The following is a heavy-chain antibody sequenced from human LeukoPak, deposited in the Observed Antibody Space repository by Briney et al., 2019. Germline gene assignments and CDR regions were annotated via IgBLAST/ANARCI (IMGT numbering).Heavy chain of an antibody. D-gene: IGHD4-23*01. J-gene: IGHJ4*02. V-gene: IGHV3-33*01. CDR1: GFTFSSYG. CDR3: AGGTTVATFYFDY. Sequence: GGSLRLSCAGSGFTFSSYGMHWVRQAPGKGLEWVAVIWYDGSNKYYADSVKGRFTISRDNSKNTLYLQMNSLRAEDTAVYYCAGGTTVATFYFDYWGQGTLVTVSS. CDR2: IWYDGSNK.